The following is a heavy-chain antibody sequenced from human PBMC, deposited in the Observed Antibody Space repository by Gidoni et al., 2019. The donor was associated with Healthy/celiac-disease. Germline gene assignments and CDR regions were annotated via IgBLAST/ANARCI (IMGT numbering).Heavy chain of an antibody. D-gene: IGHD1-26*01. J-gene: IGHJ3*02. Sequence: EVQLLESGGGLVQPGGSLILSCAASGFTFTSLAMSWVRQAPGKGLGWVAAISGSGGSTYYADSVKGRFTISRDNSKNTLYLQMNSLRAEDTAVYYCAKVLDEGGSYFDAFDIWGQGTMVTVSS. CDR1: GFTFTSLA. CDR2: ISGSGGST. CDR3: AKVLDEGGSYFDAFDI. V-gene: IGHV3-23*01.